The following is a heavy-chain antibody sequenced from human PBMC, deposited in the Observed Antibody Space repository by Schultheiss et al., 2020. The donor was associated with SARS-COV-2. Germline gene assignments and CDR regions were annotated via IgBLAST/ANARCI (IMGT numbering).Heavy chain of an antibody. V-gene: IGHV3-30-3*01. D-gene: IGHD2-15*01. J-gene: IGHJ4*02. CDR3: ARSYCSGGRCYSLDY. CDR1: GFTFSSYA. CDR2: ISYDGSNK. Sequence: GGSLRLSCAASGFTFSSYAMHWVRQAPGKGLEWVAVISYDGSNKYFADSVKGRFTVSRDNSKNTLDLQMNSLRLEDTAVYYCARSYCSGGRCYSLDYWGQGTLVTVSS.